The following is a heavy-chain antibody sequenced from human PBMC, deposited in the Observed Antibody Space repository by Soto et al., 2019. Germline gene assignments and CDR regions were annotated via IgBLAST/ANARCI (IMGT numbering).Heavy chain of an antibody. CDR3: AIDPYGSGSYSEYYYGMDV. Sequence: GASVKVSCKASGGTFSSYAISWVRQAPGQGLEWMGGIIPIFGTANYAQKFQGRVTITADESTSTAYMELSSLRSEDTAVYYCAIDPYGSGSYSEYYYGMDVWGQGTTVTVSS. J-gene: IGHJ6*02. D-gene: IGHD3-10*01. CDR1: GGTFSSYA. V-gene: IGHV1-69*13. CDR2: IIPIFGTA.